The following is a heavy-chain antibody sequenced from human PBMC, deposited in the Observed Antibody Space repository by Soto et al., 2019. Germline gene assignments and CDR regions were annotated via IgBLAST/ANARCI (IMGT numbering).Heavy chain of an antibody. CDR1: GFTFSIYW. D-gene: IGHD3-16*01. Sequence: GGSLRLSCAASGFTFSIYWMSWVRQAPGKGLEWVANIKQDGTEKYYVDSVKGRFTISRDNAKNSLFLQMNSLVDEDSAVYYCARGLGVYDFWGQGTPVTVSS. CDR2: IKQDGTEK. J-gene: IGHJ4*02. CDR3: ARGLGVYDF. V-gene: IGHV3-7*01.